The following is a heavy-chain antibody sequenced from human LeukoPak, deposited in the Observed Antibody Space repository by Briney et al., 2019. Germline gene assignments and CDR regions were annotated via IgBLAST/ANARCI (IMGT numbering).Heavy chain of an antibody. CDR3: ARESMVRGVISYYYYYYGMDV. CDR2: IYYSGST. CDR1: GGSISSYY. J-gene: IGHJ6*02. V-gene: IGHV4-59*01. Sequence: SETLSLTCTVSGGSISSYYWSWIRQPPGKGLEWIGYIYYSGSTNYNPSLKSRVTISVDTSKNQFSLKLSSVAAADTAVYYCARESMVRGVISYYYYYYGMDVWGQGTTVTVSS. D-gene: IGHD3-10*01.